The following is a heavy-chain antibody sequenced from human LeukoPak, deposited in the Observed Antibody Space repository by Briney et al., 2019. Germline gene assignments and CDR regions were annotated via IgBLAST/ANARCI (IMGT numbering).Heavy chain of an antibody. CDR1: GGSISSYY. Sequence: SETLSLTCTVSGGSISSYYWTWIRQPPGKGLEWVGYIYHSGSTDYNSSLKSRVTMSIDTPKNQFSLRLSSVTAADTAVYYCAREGMYSSSSYFDYWGQGTLVTVSP. V-gene: IGHV4-59*01. D-gene: IGHD6-6*01. CDR3: AREGMYSSSSYFDY. J-gene: IGHJ4*02. CDR2: IYHSGST.